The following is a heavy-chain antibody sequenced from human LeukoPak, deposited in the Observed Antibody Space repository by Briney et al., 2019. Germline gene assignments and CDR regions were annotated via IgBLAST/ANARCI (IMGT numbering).Heavy chain of an antibody. V-gene: IGHV5-51*07. CDR1: GYSFTSYW. CDR3: ARCTLTGYSSGFGY. D-gene: IGHD6-19*01. J-gene: IGHJ4*02. Sequence: GESLKISWKASGYSFTSYWIVWVHQMPGKGLEWMGIIYPGDSDTRYSPSFQGQVTISADKSISTAFLQWSGLQASDTAIYYCARCTLTGYSSGFGYWGQGTLVTVSS. CDR2: IYPGDSDT.